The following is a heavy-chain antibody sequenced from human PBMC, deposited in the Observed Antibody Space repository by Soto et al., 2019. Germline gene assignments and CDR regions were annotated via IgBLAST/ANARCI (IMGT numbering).Heavy chain of an antibody. J-gene: IGHJ3*02. D-gene: IGHD6-19*01. V-gene: IGHV3-33*01. CDR1: GFTLSSYG. CDR2: IWYDGSNK. Sequence: QVQLVESGGGVVQPGRSLRLSCAASGFTLSSYGMHWVRQAPGKGLEWVAVIWYDGSNKYYADSVKGRFTISRDNSKNTLYLQMNSLRAEDTAVYYCARDQGQWLNAFDIWGQGTMVTVSS. CDR3: ARDQGQWLNAFDI.